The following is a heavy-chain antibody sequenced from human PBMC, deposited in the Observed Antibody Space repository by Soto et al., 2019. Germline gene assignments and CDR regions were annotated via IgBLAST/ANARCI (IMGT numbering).Heavy chain of an antibody. J-gene: IGHJ6*02. Sequence: ASVKVSFKASGYTFTSYGISWVRQAPGQGLEWMGWISAYNGNTNYAQKLQGRVTMTTDTSTSTAYMELRSLRSDDTAVYYCAREGIAVAGTDYYYGMDVWGQGTTVTVSS. V-gene: IGHV1-18*04. D-gene: IGHD6-19*01. CDR1: GYTFTSYG. CDR2: ISAYNGNT. CDR3: AREGIAVAGTDYYYGMDV.